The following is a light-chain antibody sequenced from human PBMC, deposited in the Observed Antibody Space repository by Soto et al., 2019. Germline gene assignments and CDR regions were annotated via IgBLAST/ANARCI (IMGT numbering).Light chain of an antibody. CDR3: QQYENWPQLT. V-gene: IGKV3-15*01. CDR1: QSVGGD. J-gene: IGKJ4*01. Sequence: ERVMTQSPATLSVSPGERATLSCRASQSVGGDLAWYQQKPGQAPRLLIYGASSRAPGIPDRFSGSGSGTGFTLTISSLQSEDSAVYYCQQYENWPQLTFGGGTKVDSK. CDR2: GAS.